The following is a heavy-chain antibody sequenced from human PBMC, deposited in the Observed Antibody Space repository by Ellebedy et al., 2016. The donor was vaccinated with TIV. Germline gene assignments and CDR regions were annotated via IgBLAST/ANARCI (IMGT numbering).Heavy chain of an antibody. Sequence: GESLKISCKGSGYSFISYWIGWVRQMPGKGLEWMGYFYPGDSDTRYSPSFQGQVTISVYKSISTAYLQWSSLKASDTAIYYCARGDRGSGWYWDKWGQGTLVTVSS. D-gene: IGHD6-19*01. CDR1: GYSFISYW. V-gene: IGHV5-51*01. J-gene: IGHJ4*02. CDR2: FYPGDSDT. CDR3: ARGDRGSGWYWDK.